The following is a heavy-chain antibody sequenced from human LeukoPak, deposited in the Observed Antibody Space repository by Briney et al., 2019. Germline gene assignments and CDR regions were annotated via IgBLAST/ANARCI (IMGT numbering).Heavy chain of an antibody. CDR2: LYHSDSV. CDR3: ARRHDSYFYYYVDV. V-gene: IGHV4-38-2*01. J-gene: IGHJ6*03. Sequence: PSETLSLTCAVSGYSVNNGYYWVWIRQPPGKGLEWIGSLYHSDSVYYNTALQSRVSMSVDTSKNQFSLKLSFVTAADTAVYYCARRHDSYFYYYVDVWGSGTTVTVSS. CDR1: GYSVNNGYY.